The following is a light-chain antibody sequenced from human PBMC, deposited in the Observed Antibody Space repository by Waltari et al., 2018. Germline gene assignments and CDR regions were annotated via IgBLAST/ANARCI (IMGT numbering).Light chain of an antibody. CDR1: SSDDGYSNY. Sequence: QSALTQPASVSGSPGQSITISCTGTSSDDGYSNYDCWYQPFPGKVPIVLISEVKIRPSGVSNRFSASKSGNTASLTISGLQSEDEADYYCAAHTSRGTWVFGGGTKVTVL. V-gene: IGLV2-14*01. CDR3: AAHTSRGTWV. J-gene: IGLJ3*02. CDR2: EVK.